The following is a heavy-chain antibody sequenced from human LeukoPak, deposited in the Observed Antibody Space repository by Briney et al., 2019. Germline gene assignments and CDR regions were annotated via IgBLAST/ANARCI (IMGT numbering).Heavy chain of an antibody. CDR2: FDPEDGET. V-gene: IGHV1-24*01. D-gene: IGHD6-6*01. CDR1: GYTLTELS. CDR3: ATDRRIAARPRYYYYMDV. Sequence: ASVTVSCKVSGYTLTELSMHWVRQAPGKGLEWMGGFDPEDGETIYAQKFQGRVTMTEDTSTDTAYMELSSLRSEDTAVYYCATDRRIAARPRYYYYMDVWGKGTTVTVSS. J-gene: IGHJ6*03.